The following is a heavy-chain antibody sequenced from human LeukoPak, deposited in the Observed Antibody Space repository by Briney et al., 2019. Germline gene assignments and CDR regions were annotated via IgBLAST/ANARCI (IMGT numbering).Heavy chain of an antibody. D-gene: IGHD6-6*01. J-gene: IGHJ2*01. CDR3: ERDARRHRYFDL. Sequence: GGSLRLSCVASGFTFSDLWMHWFRQVPGKGLVWVARISGDATRITYADSVEGRFTISRDTAKNTLFLQMNTLKHDDTAMYYCERDARRHRYFDLWGRGTLFTVSS. V-gene: IGHV3-74*03. CDR2: ISGDATRI. CDR1: GFTFSDLW.